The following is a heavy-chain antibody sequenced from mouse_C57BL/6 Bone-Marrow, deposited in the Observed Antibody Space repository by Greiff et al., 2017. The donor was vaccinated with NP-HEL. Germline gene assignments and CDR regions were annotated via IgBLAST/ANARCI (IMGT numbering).Heavy chain of an antibody. CDR1: GYTFTSYW. Sequence: ELSCKASGYTFTSYWMQWVKQRPGQGLEWIGEIDPSDSYTNYNQKFKGKATLTVDTSSSTAYMQLSSLTSEDSAVYYCARGAAQAPFAYWGQGTLVTVSA. CDR3: ARGAAQAPFAY. CDR2: IDPSDSYT. J-gene: IGHJ3*01. D-gene: IGHD3-2*02. V-gene: IGHV1-50*01.